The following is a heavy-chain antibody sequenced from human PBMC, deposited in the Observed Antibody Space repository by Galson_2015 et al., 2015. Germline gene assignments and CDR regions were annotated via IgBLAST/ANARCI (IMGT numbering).Heavy chain of an antibody. CDR1: GFTFSSYA. Sequence: SLRLSCAASGFTFSSYAMHWVRQAPGKGLEWVAVISYDGSNKYYADSVKGRFTISRDNSKNTLYLQMNSLRAEDTAVYYCARKDLAVAGNYYYY. D-gene: IGHD6-19*01. V-gene: IGHV3-30-3*01. J-gene: IGHJ6*01. CDR3: ARKDLAVAGNYYYY. CDR2: ISYDGSNK.